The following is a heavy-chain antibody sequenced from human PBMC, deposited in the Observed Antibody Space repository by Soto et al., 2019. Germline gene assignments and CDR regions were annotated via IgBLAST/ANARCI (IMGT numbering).Heavy chain of an antibody. CDR3: AREVTYYYDSSGYGHFDY. D-gene: IGHD3-22*01. Sequence: SETLSLTCTVSGGSISSYYWSWIRQPPGKGLEWIGYIYYSGSTNYNPSLKSRVTISVDTSKNQFSLKLSSVTAADTAVYYCAREVTYYYDSSGYGHFDYSGQATLVTVSS. V-gene: IGHV4-59*01. J-gene: IGHJ4*02. CDR1: GGSISSYY. CDR2: IYYSGST.